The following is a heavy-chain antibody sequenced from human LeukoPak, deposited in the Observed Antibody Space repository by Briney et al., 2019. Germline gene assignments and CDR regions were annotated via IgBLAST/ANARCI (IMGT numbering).Heavy chain of an antibody. CDR3: ARAGPSSSWHQFDY. CDR1: GFTVSRNY. Sequence: GGSLRLSCAASGFTVSRNYMSWVRQAPGKGLEWVSVIYSGGRTYYADSVKGRFTISRDNSKNTLYLQMNSLRAEETAVYYCARAGPSSSWHQFDYWGQEPWSPSPQ. D-gene: IGHD6-13*01. V-gene: IGHV3-66*01. J-gene: IGHJ4*01. CDR2: IYSGGRT.